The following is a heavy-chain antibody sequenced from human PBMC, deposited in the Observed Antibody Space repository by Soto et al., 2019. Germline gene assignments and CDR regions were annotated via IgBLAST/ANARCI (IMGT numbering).Heavy chain of an antibody. D-gene: IGHD2-2*01. V-gene: IGHV3-11*01. Sequence: QVQLVESGGGLVKPGGSLRLSCAASGFTFSEYYMSWIRQAPGKGLEWVSYISSSGSTIYYADSVKGRFTISRDNAKNSLYRQMNSLRAEDTAVYYCASDIVVVPAAPWDAFDIWGQGTMVTVSS. CDR3: ASDIVVVPAAPWDAFDI. CDR2: ISSSGSTI. CDR1: GFTFSEYY. J-gene: IGHJ3*02.